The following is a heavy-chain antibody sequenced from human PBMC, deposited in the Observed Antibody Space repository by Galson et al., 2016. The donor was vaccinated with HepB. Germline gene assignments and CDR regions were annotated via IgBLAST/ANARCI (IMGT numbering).Heavy chain of an antibody. D-gene: IGHD1-1*01. Sequence: SLRLSCAASGFTFSPYAMNWVRQAPGKGLEWVSTLRGSDGSTYYADSVKGRFTTSRDNSKNTLYLQMNSLRAEDTAVYYCAKATATSWASFDYWGQGTLVTVSS. V-gene: IGHV3-23*01. J-gene: IGHJ4*02. CDR2: LRGSDGST. CDR3: AKATATSWASFDY. CDR1: GFTFSPYA.